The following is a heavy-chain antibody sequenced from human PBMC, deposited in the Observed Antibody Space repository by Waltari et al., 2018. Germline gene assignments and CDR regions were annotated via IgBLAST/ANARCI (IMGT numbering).Heavy chain of an antibody. D-gene: IGHD3-3*01. Sequence: QITLKASGPTLVKPTQTLTLTCTFSGFSLSTSGVGVGWIRQPPGKALEWLALIYWNDDKRYSPSLKSRLTITKDTSKNQVVLTMTNMDPVDTATYYCAHSRTEPKYYDFWSGYYPFDYWGQGTLVTVSS. J-gene: IGHJ4*02. CDR1: GFSLSTSGVG. V-gene: IGHV2-5*01. CDR2: IYWNDDK. CDR3: AHSRTEPKYYDFWSGYYPFDY.